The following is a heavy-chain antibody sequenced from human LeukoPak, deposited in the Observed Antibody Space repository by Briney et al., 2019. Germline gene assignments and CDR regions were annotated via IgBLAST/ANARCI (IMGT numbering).Heavy chain of an antibody. V-gene: IGHV4-59*01. CDR2: IYYSGST. Sequence: SETLSLTCTVSGGSISSYYWSWIRQPPGKGLEWIGYIYYSGSTNYNPSLKSRVTISVDTSKNQFSLKLSSVTAADTAVYYCASIAVAGTWLGYFQHWGQGTLVTVSS. D-gene: IGHD6-19*01. J-gene: IGHJ1*01. CDR3: ASIAVAGTWLGYFQH. CDR1: GGSISSYY.